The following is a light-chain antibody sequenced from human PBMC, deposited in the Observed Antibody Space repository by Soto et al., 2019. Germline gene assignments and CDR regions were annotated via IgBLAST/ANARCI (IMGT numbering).Light chain of an antibody. Sequence: DIQMTQSPSTLSAAVGDRVTITCRASQSLSTYLAWYQQRPGKAPKRLVYKTSTLESWVPSRFSGSGSGTEFTLTISRLQPDDCATSYFQQYNTYSRAFSQGTKVDIK. J-gene: IGKJ1*01. CDR1: QSLSTY. CDR2: KTS. V-gene: IGKV1-5*03. CDR3: QQYNTYSRA.